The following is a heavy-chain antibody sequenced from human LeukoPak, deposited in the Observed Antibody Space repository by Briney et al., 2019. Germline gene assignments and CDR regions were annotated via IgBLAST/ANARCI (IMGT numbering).Heavy chain of an antibody. CDR1: GGSISSSNYY. CDR2: IYYSGST. Sequence: NPSQTLSLTCTVSGGSISSSNYYWGWIRQPPGKGLEWVGSIYYSGSTYYNPSLKSRVTISVDTSTNQFSLKLSSVTAADTAVYYCARLFAVVTRFFDYWGQGTLVTVSS. CDR3: ARLFAVVTRFFDY. J-gene: IGHJ4*02. D-gene: IGHD3-3*01. V-gene: IGHV4-39*01.